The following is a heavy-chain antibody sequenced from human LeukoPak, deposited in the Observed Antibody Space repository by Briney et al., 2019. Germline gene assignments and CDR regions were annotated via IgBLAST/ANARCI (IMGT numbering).Heavy chain of an antibody. CDR1: GYTFTSYD. CDR2: MNPNSGNT. D-gene: IGHD3-16*01. CDR3: AKGLYDYVSSLDY. V-gene: IGHV1-8*01. J-gene: IGHJ4*02. Sequence: ASVKVSCKASGYTFTSYDINWVRQATGQGLEWMGWMNPNSGNTGYAQKFQGRVTMTRNTSISTAYMELSSLRAEDTAVYYCAKGLYDYVSSLDYWGQGTLVTVSS.